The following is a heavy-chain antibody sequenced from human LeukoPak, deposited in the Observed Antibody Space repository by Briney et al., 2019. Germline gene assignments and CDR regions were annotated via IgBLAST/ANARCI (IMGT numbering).Heavy chain of an antibody. J-gene: IGHJ5*02. CDR3: ARETTVLEWLLHTNWFDP. Sequence: GASVKVSCKASGYTFTSYDINWVRQATGQGLEWMGWMNPNSGGTNYAQKFQGRVTMTRDTSISTAYMELSRLRSDDTAVYYCARETTVLEWLLHTNWFDPWGQGTLVTVSS. CDR2: MNPNSGGT. D-gene: IGHD3-3*01. V-gene: IGHV1-2*02. CDR1: GYTFTSYD.